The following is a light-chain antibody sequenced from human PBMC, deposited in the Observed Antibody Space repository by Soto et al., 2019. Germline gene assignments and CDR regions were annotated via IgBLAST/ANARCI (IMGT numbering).Light chain of an antibody. Sequence: DVLMTQSPLSLPIILGQPASISCRSSQSLVFSDGDTYLHWFQQRPGQSARRLISNVSNRDSGVPDRFSGSGSGTDFTLKISRVEAEDVGVYYCVQGTHLPLTFGPGTKVDIK. V-gene: IGKV2-30*01. CDR3: VQGTHLPLT. CDR2: NVS. J-gene: IGKJ3*01. CDR1: QSLVFSDGDTY.